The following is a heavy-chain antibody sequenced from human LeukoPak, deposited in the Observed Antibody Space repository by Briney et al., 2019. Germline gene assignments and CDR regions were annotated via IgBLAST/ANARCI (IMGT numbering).Heavy chain of an antibody. J-gene: IGHJ4*02. CDR2: ISYDGSNK. CDR1: GFTFSSYS. D-gene: IGHD3-22*01. V-gene: IGHV3-30*18. Sequence: GGSLRLSCAASGFTFSSYSMNWVRQAPGKGLEWVAVISYDGSNKYYADSVKGRFTISRDNSKNTLYLQMNSLRAEDTAVYYCAKDLGDYYDSSGYYTSSDYWGQGTLVTVSS. CDR3: AKDLGDYYDSSGYYTSSDY.